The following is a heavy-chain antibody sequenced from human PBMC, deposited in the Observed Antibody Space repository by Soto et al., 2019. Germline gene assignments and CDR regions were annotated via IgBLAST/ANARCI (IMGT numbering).Heavy chain of an antibody. CDR3: ARDKAVAGINDAFDI. Sequence: GASVKVSCKASGYTFTSYDINWVRQATGQGLEWMGWISAYNGNTNYAQKLQGRVTMTTDTSTSTAYMELRSLRSDDTSVYYCARDKAVAGINDAFDIWGQGTMVTVSS. J-gene: IGHJ3*02. CDR1: GYTFTSYD. V-gene: IGHV1-18*01. D-gene: IGHD6-19*01. CDR2: ISAYNGNT.